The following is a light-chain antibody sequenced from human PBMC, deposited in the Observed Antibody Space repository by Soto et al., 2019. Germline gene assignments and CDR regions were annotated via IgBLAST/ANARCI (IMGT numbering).Light chain of an antibody. CDR3: AAWDDSLNGYV. CDR1: NSNIGSNT. J-gene: IGLJ1*01. CDR2: SNN. V-gene: IGLV1-44*01. Sequence: QSVLTQPPSVSGTPGQRVTISCSGSNSNIGSNTVNWYHQLPGTAPKLLIYSNNQRPSGVPDRFSGSKSGTSASLAISGLQSEDEADYYCAAWDDSLNGYVFGTGTKLTVL.